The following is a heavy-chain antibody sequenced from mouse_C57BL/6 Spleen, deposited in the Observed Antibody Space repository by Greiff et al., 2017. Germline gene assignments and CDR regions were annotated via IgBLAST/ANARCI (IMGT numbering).Heavy chain of an antibody. D-gene: IGHD2-5*01. J-gene: IGHJ3*01. V-gene: IGHV5-12*01. CDR3: ARPYYSNEFAY. CDR2: ISNGGGST. Sequence: EVMLVESGGGLVQPGGSLKLSCAASGFTFSDYYMYWVRQTPEKRLEWVAYISNGGGSTYYPDTVKGRFTISRDNAKNTLYLQMSRLKSEDTAMYYCARPYYSNEFAYWGQGTLVTVSA. CDR1: GFTFSDYY.